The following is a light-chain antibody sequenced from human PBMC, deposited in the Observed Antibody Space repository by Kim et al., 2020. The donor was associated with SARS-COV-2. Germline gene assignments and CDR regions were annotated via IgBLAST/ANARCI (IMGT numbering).Light chain of an antibody. Sequence: EIVMTQSPATLSVSPGERATLSCRASQSVSSNLAWYQQKPGQAPRLLIYGASTRATGIPARFSGSGSGTEFTLTISSLQSEDFAVYCCQQYNNWPPLTFGGGTKLEIK. V-gene: IGKV3-15*01. CDR1: QSVSSN. J-gene: IGKJ4*01. CDR2: GAS. CDR3: QQYNNWPPLT.